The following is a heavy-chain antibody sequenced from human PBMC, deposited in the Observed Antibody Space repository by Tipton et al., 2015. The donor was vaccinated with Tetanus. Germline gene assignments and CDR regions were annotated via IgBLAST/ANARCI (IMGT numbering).Heavy chain of an antibody. Sequence: TLSLTCTVSGGSITDFYWSWIRQSPGKGLEYIGYMFRSGSTNYNPSLQSRVTLSIDTSKNQFSLRLSSVTAADTAVYYCSSSPGNHYLAFFDYWGRGTLVTVSS. D-gene: IGHD2/OR15-2a*01. CDR1: GGSITDFY. V-gene: IGHV4-59*08. CDR3: SSSPGNHYLAFFDY. CDR2: MFRSGST. J-gene: IGHJ4*02.